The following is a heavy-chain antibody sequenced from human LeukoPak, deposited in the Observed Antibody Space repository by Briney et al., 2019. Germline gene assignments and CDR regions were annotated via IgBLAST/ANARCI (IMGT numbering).Heavy chain of an antibody. Sequence: SETLSLTCTVSGGSIRSGHYYWGWVRQPPGKGLDWIGSFSYSGDTYYSPSLKSRVTISVDTSKNRFSLRLSSVTAADTAVYYCARLGGYSYGSSYYFDYWGQGTLVTVSS. J-gene: IGHJ4*02. CDR1: GGSIRSGHYY. CDR3: ARLGGYSYGSSYYFDY. CDR2: FSYSGDT. V-gene: IGHV4-39*01. D-gene: IGHD5-18*01.